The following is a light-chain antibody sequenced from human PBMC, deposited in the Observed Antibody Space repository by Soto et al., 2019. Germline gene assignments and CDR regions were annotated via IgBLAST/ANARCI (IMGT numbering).Light chain of an antibody. CDR2: EVS. V-gene: IGLV2-8*01. CDR1: GSDVGGYNY. J-gene: IGLJ2*01. Sequence: QSALTQPPSASGSPGQSVTISCTGTGSDVGGYNYVSWYQQRPGRAPKLLIYEVSKRPSGVPDRFSGSKSGNTASLTVSGIQTEDEADYYCTSYAGSNAVIFGGGTKLTVL. CDR3: TSYAGSNAVI.